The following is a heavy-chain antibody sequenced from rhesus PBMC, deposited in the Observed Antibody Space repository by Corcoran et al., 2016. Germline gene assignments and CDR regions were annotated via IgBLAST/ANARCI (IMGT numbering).Heavy chain of an antibody. V-gene: IGHV4-169*02. CDR2: IYGSGSST. Sequence: QLQLQESGPGLVKPSETLSVTCAVSGGSISSSYWSWIRQAPGKGLEWIGYIYGSGSSTNYNPSPKSRITLSVDASENQLSLKLSSVTTADTAVYYCGRDGTYSSWSLNYWGQGVLVTVSS. CDR3: GRDGTYSSWSLNY. D-gene: IGHD6-13*01. J-gene: IGHJ4*01. CDR1: GGSISSSY.